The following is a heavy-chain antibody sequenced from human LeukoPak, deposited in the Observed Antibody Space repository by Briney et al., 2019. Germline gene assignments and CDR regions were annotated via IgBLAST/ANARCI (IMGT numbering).Heavy chain of an antibody. D-gene: IGHD3-22*01. Sequence: SETLSLTCTVSGGSISSGGYYWSWIRQHPGKGLEWIGYIYYSGSTYYNPSLKSRVTISVDTSKNQFSLKLSSVTAADTAVYYCARAAPDYYDSSGYYGDWGQGTLVTVSS. J-gene: IGHJ4*02. V-gene: IGHV4-31*03. CDR1: GGSISSGGYY. CDR3: ARAAPDYYDSSGYYGD. CDR2: IYYSGST.